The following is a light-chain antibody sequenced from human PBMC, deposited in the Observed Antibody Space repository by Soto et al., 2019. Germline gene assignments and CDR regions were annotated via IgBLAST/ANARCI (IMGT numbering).Light chain of an antibody. CDR1: QSVSGW. CDR3: QQYNSYVT. CDR2: KAS. V-gene: IGKV1-5*03. J-gene: IGKJ4*01. Sequence: DIQMTQSPSTLSASVGDRVTITCRASQSVSGWLAWSQQQPGKAPKLLIYKASSLGSGFPSRFSGSGSGTEFTLTIISLQPDEFATYYCQQYNSYVTFGGGTKVEIK.